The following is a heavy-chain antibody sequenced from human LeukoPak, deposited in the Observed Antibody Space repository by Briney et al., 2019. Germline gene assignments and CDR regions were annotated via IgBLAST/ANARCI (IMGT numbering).Heavy chain of an antibody. D-gene: IGHD3-22*01. V-gene: IGHV3-11*01. Sequence: GGSLRLSCAASGFTFSDYMSWIRQAPGKGLEWVSYISSSGSTIYYADSVKGRFTISRDNAKNSLYLQMNSLRAEDTAVYYCARDSDSEGYFQHWGQGTLVTVSS. J-gene: IGHJ1*01. CDR2: ISSSGSTI. CDR1: GFTFSDY. CDR3: ARDSDSEGYFQH.